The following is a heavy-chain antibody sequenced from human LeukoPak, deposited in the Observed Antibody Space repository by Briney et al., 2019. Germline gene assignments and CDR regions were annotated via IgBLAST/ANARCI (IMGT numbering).Heavy chain of an antibody. D-gene: IGHD1-26*01. Sequence: ASVKVSCKASEYTLTNLTDTLINGGRQAPEKGFEWMGWINPNNGGTKYAQKFQGRVTMTRDMSMNTAYMELSSLTSDDTAVYYCARRLGGSSEGYEFWGQGPLVTVSS. V-gene: IGHV1-2*02. CDR2: INPNNGGT. CDR3: ARRLGGSSEGYEF. J-gene: IGHJ4*02. CDR1: EYTLTNLTDTL.